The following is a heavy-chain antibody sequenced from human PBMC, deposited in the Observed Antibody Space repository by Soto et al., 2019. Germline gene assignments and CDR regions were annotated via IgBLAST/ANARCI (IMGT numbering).Heavy chain of an antibody. V-gene: IGHV3-23*01. CDR1: GFTFSSYA. J-gene: IGHJ4*01. CDR2: ISGTGGTT. D-gene: IGHD6-25*01. Sequence: EVQLLESGGGLVQPGGSLRLSCAASGFTFSSYAMSWVRQAPGKGLEWVSAISGTGGTTYYADSVKGRFTISRDNSRNTLHRQINSPRSEDTAIYYCAKFFVETGGSSGWPWSFHFCVHGTLVTVSS. CDR3: AKFFVETGGSSGWPWSFHF.